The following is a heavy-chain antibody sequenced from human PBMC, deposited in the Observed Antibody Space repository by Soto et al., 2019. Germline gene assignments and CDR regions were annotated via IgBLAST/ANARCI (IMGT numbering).Heavy chain of an antibody. D-gene: IGHD3-10*01. CDR3: ARVGSILGNWFDP. V-gene: IGHV1-46*03. CDR1: GYTFTIYY. CDR2: INPSGGST. J-gene: IGHJ5*02. Sequence: ASVKVSCKASGYTFTIYYMHWVLQAPGQGLEWMGIINPSGGSTSYAQKFQGRVTMTRDTSTSTVYMELSSLRSEDTAVYYCARVGSILGNWFDPWGQGTLVTVSS.